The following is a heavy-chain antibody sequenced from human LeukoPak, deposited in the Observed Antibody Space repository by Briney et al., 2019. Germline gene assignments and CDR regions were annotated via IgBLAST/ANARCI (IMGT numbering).Heavy chain of an antibody. CDR3: ASEGAARRNWFDP. CDR1: GFTFSSCS. J-gene: IGHJ5*02. D-gene: IGHD6-6*01. V-gene: IGHV3-21*01. Sequence: GGSLRLSCAASGFTFSSCSMNWVRQAPGKGLEWVSSISSSSSYIYYADSVKGRFTISRDNAKNSLYLQMNSLRAEDTAVYYCASEGAARRNWFDPWGQGTLVTVSS. CDR2: ISSSSSYI.